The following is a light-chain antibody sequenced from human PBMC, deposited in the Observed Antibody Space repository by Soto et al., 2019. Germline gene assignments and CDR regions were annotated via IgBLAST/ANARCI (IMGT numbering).Light chain of an antibody. CDR1: QSVSSN. J-gene: IGKJ5*01. V-gene: IGKV3-15*01. CDR2: GAS. CDR3: QQYNKWPPIT. Sequence: EVVMTEYPATLSVSPGERATLSCRASQSVSSNLAWYQQKPGQAPRLLIYGASTRATGIPARFSGSGSGTEFTLTISSLQSEDFEVYYCQQYNKWPPITFGQGTRLEIK.